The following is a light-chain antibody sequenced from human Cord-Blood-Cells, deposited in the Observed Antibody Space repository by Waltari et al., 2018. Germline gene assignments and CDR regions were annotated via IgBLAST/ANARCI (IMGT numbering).Light chain of an antibody. J-gene: IGLJ3*02. CDR2: DVS. CDR1: SSDVGGYNY. Sequence: QSALTQPASVSGSPGQSITISCTGTSSDVGGYNYVSWYQQHPGKAPKLMIYDVSNRPSGVSNRFSGSKSGNTASLTISVLQAEDEADYYCSSYTSSSTWVFGGVAKLSVL. CDR3: SSYTSSSTWV. V-gene: IGLV2-14*03.